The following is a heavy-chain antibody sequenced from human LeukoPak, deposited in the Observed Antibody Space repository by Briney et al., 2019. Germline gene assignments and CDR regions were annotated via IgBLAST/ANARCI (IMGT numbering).Heavy chain of an antibody. CDR3: ARAENYQLLYYYYMDV. CDR1: GYTFTGYY. V-gene: IGHV1-2*02. Sequence: ASVKVSCKASGYTFTGYYMHWMRQAPGQGLEWMGWINPNSGGTNYAQKFQGRVTMTRDTSISTAYMELSRLRSDDTAVYYCARAENYQLLYYYYMDVWGKGTTVTVSS. J-gene: IGHJ6*03. CDR2: INPNSGGT. D-gene: IGHD2-2*01.